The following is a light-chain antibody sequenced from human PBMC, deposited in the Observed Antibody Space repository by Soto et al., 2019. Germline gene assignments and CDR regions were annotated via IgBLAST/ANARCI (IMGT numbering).Light chain of an antibody. CDR2: KAS. CDR3: QQYNSYSEA. CDR1: QTISSW. J-gene: IGKJ1*01. Sequence: DIQMTQSPSTLSASVGDRVTITCRASQTISSWLAWYQQKPGKAPKLLIYKASTLKSGVPSRFSGSGSGTEFTLTISSLQPDDFATYYCQQYNSYSEAFCQGTKVDIK. V-gene: IGKV1-5*03.